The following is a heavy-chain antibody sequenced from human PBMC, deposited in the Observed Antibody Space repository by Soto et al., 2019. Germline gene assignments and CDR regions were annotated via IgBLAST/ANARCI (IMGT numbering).Heavy chain of an antibody. J-gene: IGHJ4*02. CDR1: GFTFSSYA. V-gene: IGHV3-23*01. D-gene: IGHD1-26*01. Sequence: PGGSLRLSCAASGFTFSSYAMSWVRQAPGKGLEWVSSISGGVGSTYYADSVKGRFTISRDNSKNTLYLQMNSLRAEDTAVYYCARSGSYSWLPYWGQGTLVTVS. CDR3: ARSGSYSWLPY. CDR2: ISGGVGST.